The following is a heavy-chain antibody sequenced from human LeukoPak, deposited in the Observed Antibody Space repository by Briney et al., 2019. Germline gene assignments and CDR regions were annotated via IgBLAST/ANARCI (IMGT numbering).Heavy chain of an antibody. J-gene: IGHJ3*02. V-gene: IGHV3-48*03. CDR2: ISRNCSTI. Sequence: GGSLRLSCAASGFTFSSYEMNGVRQAPGEGLEWCSYISRNCSTIYYADSVNGRFTIPINNAKNSQYVSVNNLTANDTAGYFFARMHGITIVRGVKRAFDIWGQGTMVTVSS. CDR3: ARMHGITIVRGVKRAFDI. CDR1: GFTFSSYE. D-gene: IGHD3-10*01.